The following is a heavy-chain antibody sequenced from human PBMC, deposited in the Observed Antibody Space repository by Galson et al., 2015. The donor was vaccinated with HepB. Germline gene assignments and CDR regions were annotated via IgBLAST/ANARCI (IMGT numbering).Heavy chain of an antibody. CDR1: GFTFSSYW. V-gene: IGHV3-74*01. Sequence: SLRLSCAASGFTFSSYWMVWVRQAPGRGLAWVSRINNIGTSIAYADSVKGRFTISRDNVKNTLCLQMSSLRADDTAVYYCAREGDPHIYWSALDFWGQGILVTVSS. D-gene: IGHD3-3*01. J-gene: IGHJ4*02. CDR3: AREGDPHIYWSALDF. CDR2: INNIGTSI.